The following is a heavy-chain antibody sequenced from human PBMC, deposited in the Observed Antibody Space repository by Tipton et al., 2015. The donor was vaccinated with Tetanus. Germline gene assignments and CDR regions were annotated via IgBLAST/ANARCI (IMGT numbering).Heavy chain of an antibody. J-gene: IGHJ2*01. CDR3: ARDIAIVRARDWYFDV. V-gene: IGHV3-33*01. CDR2: IWYDGSNK. CDR1: GFTFRSYG. Sequence: SLRLSCAASGFTFRSYGMHWVRQAPGKGLEWVALIWYDGSNKNYADSVKGRFTISRDNSKNTPYLQMNSLSAEDTAVYYCARDIAIVRARDWYFDVWGRGPLVTVSS. D-gene: IGHD2/OR15-2a*01.